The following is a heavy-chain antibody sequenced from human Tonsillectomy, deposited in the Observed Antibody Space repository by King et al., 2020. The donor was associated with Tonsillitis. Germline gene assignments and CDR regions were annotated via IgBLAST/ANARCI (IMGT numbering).Heavy chain of an antibody. V-gene: IGHV3-48*01. D-gene: IGHD3-3*01. CDR3: AIGEQYFDFWSGYNYFDA. CDR2: ITSTTNSI. J-gene: IGHJ4*02. Sequence: VQLVESGGGLVQPGGSLRLSCAASGFTFSSYSMNWVRQAPGKGLEWISYITSTTNSIYYADSVRGRFTISRDNAKNSLYLQMNSLRAEDTAVYFCAIGEQYFDFWSGYNYFDAWGQGTLVTVSS. CDR1: GFTFSSYS.